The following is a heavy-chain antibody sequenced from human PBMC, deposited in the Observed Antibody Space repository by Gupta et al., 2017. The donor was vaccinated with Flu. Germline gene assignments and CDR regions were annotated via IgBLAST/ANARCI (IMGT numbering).Heavy chain of an antibody. D-gene: IGHD6-19*01. CDR3: ARVHSSGWYFDY. V-gene: IGHV3-11*01. CDR2: ISSRASTI. J-gene: IGHJ4*02. Sequence: QVQLVESGGGLVKPGGSLRLSCAASGFTFSNSYMTWIRQAPGKGLEWVAYISSRASTIYYADSVKGRFTISRDSAKNSLYLQMTSLRAEDTAMYHCARVHSSGWYFDYWGQGALVTVSS. CDR1: GFTFSNSY.